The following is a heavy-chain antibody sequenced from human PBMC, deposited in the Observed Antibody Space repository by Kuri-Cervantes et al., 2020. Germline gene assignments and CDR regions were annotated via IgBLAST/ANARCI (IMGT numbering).Heavy chain of an antibody. CDR2: FDPEDGET. Sequence: GESLKISCKASGYTFTSYDINWVRQAPGKGLEWMGGFDPEDGETIYAQKFQGRVTMTEDTSTDTAYMELSSLRSEGTAVYYCATGNTMIVVGFLNGMDVWGQGTTVTVSS. CDR3: ATGNTMIVVGFLNGMDV. J-gene: IGHJ6*02. D-gene: IGHD3-22*01. V-gene: IGHV1-24*01. CDR1: GYTFTSYD.